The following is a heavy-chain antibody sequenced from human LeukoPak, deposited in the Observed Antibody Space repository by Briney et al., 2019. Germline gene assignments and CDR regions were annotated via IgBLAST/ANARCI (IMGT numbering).Heavy chain of an antibody. CDR1: GGSFSGYY. J-gene: IGHJ4*02. D-gene: IGHD1-26*01. CDR3: ARLGSWELPHFDY. CDR2: INHSGST. Sequence: SETLSLTCAVYGGSFSGYYWSWIRQPPGKGLEWIGEINHSGSTNYNPSLKSRVTISVDTSKNQFSLKLSSVTAADTAVYYCARLGSWELPHFDYWGQGTLVTVSS. V-gene: IGHV4-34*01.